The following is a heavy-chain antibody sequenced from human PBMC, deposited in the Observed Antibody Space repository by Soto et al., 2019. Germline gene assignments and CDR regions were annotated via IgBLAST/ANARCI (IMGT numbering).Heavy chain of an antibody. Sequence: GGSLRLSCAASGFTFDDYSTHWVRQAPGKALEWVSLITWDGGTTYYADSVKGRFTISRDNSKNSLYLQMNSLTTEDTALYYCAKDKGSSSWYRFDYWGQGTLVTVSS. CDR1: GFTFDDYS. V-gene: IGHV3-43*01. CDR3: AKDKGSSSWYRFDY. D-gene: IGHD6-13*01. CDR2: ITWDGGTT. J-gene: IGHJ4*02.